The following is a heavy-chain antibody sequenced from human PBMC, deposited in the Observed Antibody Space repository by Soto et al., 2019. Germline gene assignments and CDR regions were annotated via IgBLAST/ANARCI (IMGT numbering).Heavy chain of an antibody. V-gene: IGHV1-69*01. D-gene: IGHD6-19*01. CDR2: IIPIFGTA. CDR1: GGTFSTYG. CDR3: AGTIVVAGTRYTCLEP. J-gene: IGHJ5*02. Sequence: QVQLVQSGADVKKPGSSVKVSCQASGGTFSTYGISWVRQAPGQGLEWMGGIIPIFGTANYAQKFQGRVTITADESTNTAYMELSNLRSEDTAVYYCAGTIVVAGTRYTCLEPWGQGTLVTVSS.